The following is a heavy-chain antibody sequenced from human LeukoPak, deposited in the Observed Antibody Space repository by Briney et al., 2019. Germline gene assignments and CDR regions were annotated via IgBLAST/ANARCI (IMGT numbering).Heavy chain of an antibody. CDR3: ARAKYYYDSSGESAGAFDI. J-gene: IGHJ3*02. CDR2: IKQDGSEK. Sequence: WGSLRLSCAASAFTFTNYWISWVRQASGKGLEWVANIKQDGSEKYYVDSVKGRFTISRDNAKNSLYLQMNSLRADDTAVYYCARAKYYYDSSGESAGAFDIWGQGTLVTVSS. V-gene: IGHV3-7*01. D-gene: IGHD3-22*01. CDR1: AFTFTNYW.